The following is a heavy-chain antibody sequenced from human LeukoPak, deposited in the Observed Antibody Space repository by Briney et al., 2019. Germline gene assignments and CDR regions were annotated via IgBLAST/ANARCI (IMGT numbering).Heavy chain of an antibody. CDR3: AKGGPFSTSSQKYFDP. V-gene: IGHV3-20*04. CDR1: GFTFDNYG. D-gene: IGHD6-6*01. CDR2: IHWNGGRT. J-gene: IGHJ5*02. Sequence: GGSLRLSCAASGFTFDNYGINWVRQAPGKGLEWVSRIHWNGGRTGYADSVKGRFTISRDNAKNSLYLQMNSLRDEDTAVFYCAKGGPFSTSSQKYFDPWGRGSLVIVS.